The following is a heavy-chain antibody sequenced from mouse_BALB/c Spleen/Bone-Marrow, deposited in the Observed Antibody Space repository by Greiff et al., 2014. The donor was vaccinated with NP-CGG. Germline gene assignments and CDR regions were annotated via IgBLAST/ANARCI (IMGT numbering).Heavy chain of an antibody. CDR1: GYTFTDRA. V-gene: IGHV1S53*02. D-gene: IGHD1-1*01. J-gene: IGHJ4*01. Sequence: QVQLKQSDAELVKPGASVMISCKASGYTFTDRAIHWVKQKPEQGLEWIGYISPGNDNIKYNEKFEGKAPLTADRSSNTAYMHLNNLASEDSAGYCCVLCGSMFLSYAMDYWGQGTSVTVSS. CDR2: ISPGNDNI. CDR3: VLCGSMFLSYAMDY.